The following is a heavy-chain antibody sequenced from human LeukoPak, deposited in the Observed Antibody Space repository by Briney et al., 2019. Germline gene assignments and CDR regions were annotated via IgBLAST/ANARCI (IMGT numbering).Heavy chain of an antibody. D-gene: IGHD3-22*01. Sequence: GASVKVSCEASGYTFTSYGISWVRQAPGQGLEWRGWISAYTVITNSAQKLQCRVTMTTDTSTSTAYIELRSLRSDDTAVYYCARDPPYISYYYDSSGYYGYFDYWGQGTLVTVSS. CDR1: GYTFTSYG. CDR2: ISAYTVIT. V-gene: IGHV1-18*01. J-gene: IGHJ4*02. CDR3: ARDPPYISYYYDSSGYYGYFDY.